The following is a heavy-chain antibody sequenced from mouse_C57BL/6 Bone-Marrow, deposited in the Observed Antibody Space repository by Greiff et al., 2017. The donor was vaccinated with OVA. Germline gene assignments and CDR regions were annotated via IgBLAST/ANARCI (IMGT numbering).Heavy chain of an antibody. CDR2: IDPENGDT. Sequence: VHVKQSGAELVRPGASVKLSCTASGFNIKDDYMHWVKQRPEQGLEWIGWIDPENGDTEYASKFQGKATITADTSSNTAYLQLSSLTSEDTAVYYCTTYIFSFAYWGQGTLVTVSA. V-gene: IGHV14-4*01. CDR1: GFNIKDDY. D-gene: IGHD1-3*01. CDR3: TTYIFSFAY. J-gene: IGHJ3*01.